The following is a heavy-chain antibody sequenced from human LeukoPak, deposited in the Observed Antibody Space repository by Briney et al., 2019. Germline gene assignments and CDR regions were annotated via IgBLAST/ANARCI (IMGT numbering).Heavy chain of an antibody. CDR3: ASVFGELLSTNFDY. CDR2: IYYSGST. V-gene: IGHV4-39*01. D-gene: IGHD3-10*02. Sequence: ASETLSLTCTVSGGSISSSSYYWGWIRQPPGKGLEWIGSIYYSGSTYYNPSLKSRVTISVDTSKNQLSLKLSSVTAADTAVYYCASVFGELLSTNFDYWGQGTLVTVSS. CDR1: GGSISSSSYY. J-gene: IGHJ4*02.